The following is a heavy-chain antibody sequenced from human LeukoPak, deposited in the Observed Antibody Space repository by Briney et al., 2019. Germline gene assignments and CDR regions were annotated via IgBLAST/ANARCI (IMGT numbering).Heavy chain of an antibody. D-gene: IGHD5-24*01. CDR2: INHSGST. CDR3: AGREMATISGDY. J-gene: IGHJ4*02. V-gene: IGHV4-34*01. Sequence: SETLSLTCAVYGGSFSGYYWSWIRQPPGKGLEWIGEINHSGSTNYNPSLKSRVTISVDMSKNQFSLKLSSVTAADTAVYYCAGREMATISGDYWGQGTLVTVSS. CDR1: GGSFSGYY.